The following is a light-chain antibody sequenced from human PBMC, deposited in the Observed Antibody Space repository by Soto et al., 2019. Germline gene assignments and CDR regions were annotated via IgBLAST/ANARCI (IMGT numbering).Light chain of an antibody. J-gene: IGKJ5*01. CDR1: QSVSSSY. Sequence: NMLTQSPGTLSLSKGERATLSCSSSQSVSSSYLAWYQQKPGQAPRLLIYGASSRATGIPDRFSGSGSGTDFTLTISSLQPEDFATYYCQQLNSYPITFGQGTRLEIK. CDR2: GAS. CDR3: QQLNSYPIT. V-gene: IGKV3-20*01.